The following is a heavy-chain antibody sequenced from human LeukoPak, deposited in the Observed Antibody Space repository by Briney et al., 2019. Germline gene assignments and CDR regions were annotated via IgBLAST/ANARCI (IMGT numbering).Heavy chain of an antibody. V-gene: IGHV3-23*01. CDR3: ARGEYSYGRSYFDY. J-gene: IGHJ4*02. CDR2: ISGSGDAT. Sequence: GGSLRLSCAASGFSFINHAMSWVRQAPGKGLEWVSAISGSGDATKYADSVKGRFTISRDNAKNSLYLQMNSLRAEDTAVYYCARGEYSYGRSYFDYWGQGTLVTVSS. D-gene: IGHD5-18*01. CDR1: GFSFINHA.